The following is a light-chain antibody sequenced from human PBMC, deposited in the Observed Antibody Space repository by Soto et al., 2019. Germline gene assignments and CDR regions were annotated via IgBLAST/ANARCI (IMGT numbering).Light chain of an antibody. CDR3: QQYGSSPPFA. CDR1: QRVSSSY. CDR2: GAS. J-gene: IGKJ5*01. Sequence: EIVLTQSPGTLSLSPGERATLSCRASQRVSSSYLAWYQQKPGQAPRLLIYGASSRATGIPDRFSGSGSGTDFTLTISRLEPEDFEVYYCQQYGSSPPFAFGQGTRLEIK. V-gene: IGKV3-20*01.